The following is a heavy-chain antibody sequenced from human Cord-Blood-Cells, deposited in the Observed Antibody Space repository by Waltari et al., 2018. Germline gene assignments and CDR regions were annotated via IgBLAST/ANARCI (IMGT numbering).Heavy chain of an antibody. V-gene: IGHV1-69*01. CDR3: ATTYNAGYSSSWYYFDY. J-gene: IGHJ4*02. CDR1: GGTFSSYA. CDR2: IIPIFGTA. Sequence: QVQLVQSGAEAKKPGSPVTYPCKASGGTFSSYAISWVRPALGPGLEWMGGIIPIFGTANYAQKFQGRVTITADESTSTAYMELSSLRSEDTAVYYCATTYNAGYSSSWYYFDYWGQGTLVTVSS. D-gene: IGHD6-13*01.